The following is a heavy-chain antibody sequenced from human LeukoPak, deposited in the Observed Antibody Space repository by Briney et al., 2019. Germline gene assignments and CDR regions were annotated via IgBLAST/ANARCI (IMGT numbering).Heavy chain of an antibody. CDR1: GYTFTSNY. CDR3: ARDQEGFDY. V-gene: IGHV1-46*01. CDR2: IYPRDGST. Sequence: ASVKVSCKASGYTFTSNYIHWVRQAPGQGLEWMGMIYPRDGSTSYAQKFQGRVTVTMDTSTSTVHTELSGLRSEDTAVYYCARDQEGFDYWGQGTLVTVSS. J-gene: IGHJ4*02.